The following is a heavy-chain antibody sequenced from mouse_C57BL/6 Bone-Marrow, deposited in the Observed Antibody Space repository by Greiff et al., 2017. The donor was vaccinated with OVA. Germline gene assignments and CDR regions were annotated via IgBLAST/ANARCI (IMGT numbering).Heavy chain of an antibody. CDR2: IDPEAGGT. CDR1: GFNIKDYH. V-gene: IGHV14-2*01. J-gene: IGHJ1*03. D-gene: IGHD1-1*01. Sequence: VQLKESGAELVKPGASVKLSCTASGFNIKDYHMHWVKQRTEQGLEWIGGIDPEAGGTKYAPKFQATATITADTSSTTAYLRRSSLTAEDAAVDYCAGGGLLRKCWYVDVWGKGTTVTGSS. CDR3: AGGGLLRKCWYVDV.